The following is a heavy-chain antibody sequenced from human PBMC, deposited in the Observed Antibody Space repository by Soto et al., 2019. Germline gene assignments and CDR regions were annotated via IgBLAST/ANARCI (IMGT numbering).Heavy chain of an antibody. V-gene: IGHV1-69*06. D-gene: IGHD5-18*01. CDR1: GGTFSSYA. Sequence: GASVKVSCKASGGTFSSYAISWVRQAPGQGLEWMGGIIPIFGTANYAQKFQGRVTITADKSTSTAYMELSSLRSEDTAVYYCAREMELSYGPNWFDPWGQGTLVTVSS. CDR3: AREMELSYGPNWFDP. J-gene: IGHJ5*02. CDR2: IIPIFGTA.